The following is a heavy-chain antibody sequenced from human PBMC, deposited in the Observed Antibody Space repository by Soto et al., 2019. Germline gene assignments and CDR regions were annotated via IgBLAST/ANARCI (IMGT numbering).Heavy chain of an antibody. D-gene: IGHD6-13*01. J-gene: IGHJ6*03. CDR3: ARIDGYSSRWYYYYYMDV. CDR1: GYTFTSYG. Sequence: QVQLVQSGAEVKKPGASVKVSCKASGYTFTSYGISWVRQAPGQGLEWMGWISAYNGNTNYAQKLQGRVTMTPDTAPSTAYMELRSLRSDDTAVYYCARIDGYSSRWYYYYYMDVWGKGTTVTVSS. CDR2: ISAYNGNT. V-gene: IGHV1-18*01.